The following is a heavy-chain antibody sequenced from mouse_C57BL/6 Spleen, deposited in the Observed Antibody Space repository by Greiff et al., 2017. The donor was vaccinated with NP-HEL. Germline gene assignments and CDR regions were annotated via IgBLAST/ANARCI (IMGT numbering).Heavy chain of an antibody. CDR3: ARWTTVVAKDWYFDV. D-gene: IGHD1-1*01. V-gene: IGHV1-85*01. J-gene: IGHJ1*03. Sequence: QVQLQQSGAELVKPGASVKLSCKASGYTFTSYDINWVKQRPGQGLEWIGWIYPRDGSTKYNEKFKGKATLTVDTSSSTAYMELHSLTSEDSAVYFCARWTTVVAKDWYFDVWGTGTTVTVSS. CDR2: IYPRDGST. CDR1: GYTFTSYD.